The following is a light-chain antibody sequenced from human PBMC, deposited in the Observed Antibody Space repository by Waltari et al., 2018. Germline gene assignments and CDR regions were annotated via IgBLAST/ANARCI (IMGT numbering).Light chain of an antibody. CDR2: GAS. Sequence: EIVMTHSPATLSVSPGERATLSRRASQSVRSNLAWYQQKPGQAPRLLIYGASTRATGVPARFSGSGSGTEFTLTISSLQSEDFAVYYCQQYNNWPPWTFGQGTKVEIK. J-gene: IGKJ1*01. CDR1: QSVRSN. V-gene: IGKV3-15*01. CDR3: QQYNNWPPWT.